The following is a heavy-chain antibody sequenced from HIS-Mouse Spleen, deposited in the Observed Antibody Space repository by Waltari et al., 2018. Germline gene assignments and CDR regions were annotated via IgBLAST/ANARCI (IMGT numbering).Heavy chain of an antibody. CDR1: GGSISSISYY. CDR3: ARGRRYYGSGSYGSFDY. D-gene: IGHD3-10*01. Sequence: QLQLQESGPGLVKPSATLSLTCTVPGGSISSISYYWGWLRHPPGKGLAWIGSIDYSGSTYYNPSLKSRVTISVDTSKNQFSLKLSSVTAADTAVYYCARGRRYYGSGSYGSFDYWGQGTLVTVSS. V-gene: IGHV4-39*07. CDR2: IDYSGST. J-gene: IGHJ4*02.